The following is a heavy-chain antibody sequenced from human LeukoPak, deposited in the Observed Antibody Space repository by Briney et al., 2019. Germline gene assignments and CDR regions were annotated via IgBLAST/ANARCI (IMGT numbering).Heavy chain of an antibody. CDR3: ARVGRGDYTWGSCSCGH. Sequence: SETLSLTCTVSGDSISSYHWSWIRQPPGKGLEWIGYISYSGNTNYNPSLKSRVTISVDTSKNQFSLKLSSVTAADTAVYYCARVGRGDYTWGSCSCGHWGQGTLVTVSS. D-gene: IGHD3-16*01. CDR2: ISYSGNT. CDR1: GDSISSYH. J-gene: IGHJ4*02. V-gene: IGHV4-59*01.